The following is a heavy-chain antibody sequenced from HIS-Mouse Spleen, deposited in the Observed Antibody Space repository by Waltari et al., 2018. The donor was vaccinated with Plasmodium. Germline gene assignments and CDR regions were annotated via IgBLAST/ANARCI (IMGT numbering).Heavy chain of an antibody. CDR1: GFTVSSNY. Sequence: EVQLVESGGGLIQPGGSLRLSCAASGFTVSSNYMSWVRHAPGKGLEWVSVIYSGGSTYYADSVKGRFTISRDNSKNTLYLQMNSLRAEDTAVYYCASKTTVTNHAFDIWGQGTMVTVSS. CDR2: IYSGGST. CDR3: ASKTTVTNHAFDI. J-gene: IGHJ3*02. V-gene: IGHV3-53*01. D-gene: IGHD4-17*01.